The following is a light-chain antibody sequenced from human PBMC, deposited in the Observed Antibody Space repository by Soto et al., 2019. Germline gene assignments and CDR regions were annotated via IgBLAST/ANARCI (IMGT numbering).Light chain of an antibody. J-gene: IGKJ2*01. CDR1: QSVTSNY. CDR3: QQYGRSPLMYT. CDR2: DAS. V-gene: IGKV3-20*01. Sequence: EIMLTQSPGTLSLSPGERATLSCRASQSVTSNYLAWYQQKPGQAPRLLIYDASTRAAGVPDRFSGSGSGTDFTLTITRLEPEDFAVYYCQQYGRSPLMYTFGQGTELGVK.